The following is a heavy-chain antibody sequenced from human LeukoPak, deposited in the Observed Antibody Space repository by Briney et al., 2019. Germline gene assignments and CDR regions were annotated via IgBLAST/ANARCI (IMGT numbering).Heavy chain of an antibody. D-gene: IGHD5-18*01. CDR2: IKQDGSEK. Sequence: GGSLRLSCAASGFTFSSYWMSWVRQAPGKELEWVANIKQDGSEKYYVDSVKGRFTISRDNAKNSLYLQMNSLRAEDTAVYYCAREGYGYPPHYYYYGMDVWGQGTTVTVSS. J-gene: IGHJ6*02. CDR1: GFTFSSYW. V-gene: IGHV3-7*01. CDR3: AREGYGYPPHYYYYGMDV.